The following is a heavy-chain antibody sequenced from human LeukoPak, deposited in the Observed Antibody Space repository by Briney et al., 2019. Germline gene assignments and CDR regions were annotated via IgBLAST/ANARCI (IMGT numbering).Heavy chain of an antibody. CDR2: IGTAGDT. CDR3: ARLGYDYDAFDI. CDR1: GFTFSSYD. V-gene: IGHV3-13*01. J-gene: IGHJ3*02. D-gene: IGHD5-12*01. Sequence: PGGSLRLSCAASGFTFSSYDMHWVRQATGKGLEWVSAIGTAGDTYYPGSVKGRFTISRENAKNSLHLQMNSLRAGDTAVYYCARLGYDYDAFDIWGQGTMVTVSS.